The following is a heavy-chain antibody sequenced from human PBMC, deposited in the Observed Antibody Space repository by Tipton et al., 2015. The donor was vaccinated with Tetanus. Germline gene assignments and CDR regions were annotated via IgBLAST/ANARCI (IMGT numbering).Heavy chain of an antibody. CDR2: VFDSGST. CDR1: GGSISNSEYY. CDR3: ARRGGDFLTGYYDS. V-gene: IGHV4-39*01. J-gene: IGHJ4*02. Sequence: LRLSCSLSGGSISNSEYYWAWIRQPPGKGLEWIGSVFDSGSTSYNPSLKSRVTISVDTSKNQFSLELNSVTAADTAVYYCARRGGDFLTGYYDSWGQGTLVTVSS. D-gene: IGHD3-9*01.